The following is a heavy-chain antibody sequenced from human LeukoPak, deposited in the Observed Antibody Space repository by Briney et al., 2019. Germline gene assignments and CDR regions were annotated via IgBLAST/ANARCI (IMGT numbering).Heavy chain of an antibody. CDR2: INPNSGGT. Sequence: GASVKVSCKASGYTFTGYYMHWVRQAPGQGLEWMGWINPNSGGTNYAQKFQGRVTMTRDTSISTAYMELSRLRSDGTAVYYCARPIHSSSWSFDYWGQGTLVTVSS. V-gene: IGHV1-2*02. CDR3: ARPIHSSSWSFDY. D-gene: IGHD6-13*01. J-gene: IGHJ4*02. CDR1: GYTFTGYY.